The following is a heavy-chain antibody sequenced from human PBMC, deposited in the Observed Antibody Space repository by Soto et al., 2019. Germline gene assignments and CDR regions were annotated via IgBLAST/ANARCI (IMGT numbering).Heavy chain of an antibody. V-gene: IGHV5-51*01. CDR2: IYPGDSDT. CDR1: GYSFTSYW. J-gene: IGHJ5*02. D-gene: IGHD5-12*01. CDR3: ATSGARGYSGYDSWFDP. Sequence: RGESLKISCKGSGYSFTSYWIGWVRQMPGKGLEWMGIIYPGDSDTRYSPSFQGQVTISADKSISTAYLQWSSLKASDTAMYYCATSGARGYSGYDSWFDPWGQGTLVTVSS.